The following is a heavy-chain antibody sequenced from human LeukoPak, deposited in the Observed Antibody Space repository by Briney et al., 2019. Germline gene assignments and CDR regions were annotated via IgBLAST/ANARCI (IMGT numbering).Heavy chain of an antibody. CDR3: ALGSTGAFGP. CDR2: IHYRGSN. D-gene: IGHD2-2*01. CDR1: GGSISSHY. V-gene: IGHV4-59*11. J-gene: IGHJ5*02. Sequence: PSETLSLTCTVSGGSISSHYWSWIRQSPGKGLEWIGYIHYRGSNYYNPSLKSRVTMSVDTSKNQFSLSLTSVTAADTALYYCALGSTGAFGPWGQGTLVTVS.